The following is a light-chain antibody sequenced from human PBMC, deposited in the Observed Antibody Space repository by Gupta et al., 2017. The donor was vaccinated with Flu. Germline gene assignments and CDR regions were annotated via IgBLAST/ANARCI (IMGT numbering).Light chain of an antibody. CDR2: GAA. Sequence: PATLSWSPGERCSRSCSASQSVSAYSAWHQQRPGQAPRRLIYGAAKRATGLPARFSGSGTATXFTLTIXIRAPEDFGIYYGHQRSNWVYTFGXGSKLEIK. CDR1: QSVSAY. CDR3: HQRSNWVYT. J-gene: IGKJ2*01. V-gene: IGKV3-11*01.